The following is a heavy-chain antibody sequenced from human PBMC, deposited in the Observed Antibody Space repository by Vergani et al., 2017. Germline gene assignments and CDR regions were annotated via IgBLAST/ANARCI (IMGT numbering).Heavy chain of an antibody. CDR2: VTGGGGNT. Sequence: EVQLLESGGGLVQPGGSLRLSCATSGITFSSYAMSWVRQAPGKGLEWVSSVTGGGGNTYYADSVKGRFTISRDNSKDTLYLQMNSLRVEDTAIYYCAKARDPNCKGGNCYSYYYGLDLWGQGTTVTVSS. D-gene: IGHD2-21*01. CDR3: AKARDPNCKGGNCYSYYYGLDL. J-gene: IGHJ6*02. V-gene: IGHV3-23*01. CDR1: GITFSSYA.